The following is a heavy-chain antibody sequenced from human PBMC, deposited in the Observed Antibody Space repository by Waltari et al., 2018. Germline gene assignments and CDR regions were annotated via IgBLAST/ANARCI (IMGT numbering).Heavy chain of an antibody. V-gene: IGHV4-34*01. CDR3: ARARIAARPFDY. Sequence: QVQLQQWGAGLLKPSETLSLTCAVYGGSFSGYYWSWIRQPPGKGLEWIGEINHSGSTNYNPSLKSRVTISVDTSKNQFSLKLSSVTAADTAVYYSARARIAARPFDYWGQGTLVTVSS. J-gene: IGHJ4*02. CDR1: GGSFSGYY. CDR2: INHSGST. D-gene: IGHD6-6*01.